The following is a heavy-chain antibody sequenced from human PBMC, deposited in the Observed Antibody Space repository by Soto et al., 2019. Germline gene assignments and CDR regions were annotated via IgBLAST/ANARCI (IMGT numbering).Heavy chain of an antibody. CDR3: VRRYSSGRDAEY. J-gene: IGHJ4*02. CDR1: GFTFNSYS. CDR2: ISSGSDHI. Sequence: EVQLVESGGGLVKPGGSLRLSCAASGFTFNSYSMNWVRQAPAKGLEWVSSISSGSDHIFYADSVKGRFTISRDNAKNLLYLQMISLRAEDTAVYYCVRRYSSGRDAEYWGPGTLVTVSA. V-gene: IGHV3-21*02. D-gene: IGHD6-19*01.